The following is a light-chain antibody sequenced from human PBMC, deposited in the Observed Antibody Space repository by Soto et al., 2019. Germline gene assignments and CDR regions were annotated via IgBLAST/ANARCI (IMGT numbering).Light chain of an antibody. CDR1: QSVSSY. CDR3: VQLSTWPWT. V-gene: IGKV3-11*01. Sequence: EIVLTQSPDTLSLSPGERATLSCRASQSVSSYLAWYQQKPGQALRLLIYDTFKRATGIPARFSGSGSGTDFALTISSLEPEDFAVYYCVQLSTWPWTVGQGSKVEI. CDR2: DTF. J-gene: IGKJ1*01.